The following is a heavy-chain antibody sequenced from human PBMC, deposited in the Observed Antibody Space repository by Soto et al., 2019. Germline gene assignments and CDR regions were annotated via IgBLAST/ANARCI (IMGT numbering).Heavy chain of an antibody. CDR3: ARGDGFTDFDY. CDR2: IHYSGST. D-gene: IGHD5-12*01. J-gene: IGHJ4*02. CDR1: SGSISSFY. Sequence: PSETLSLTCSVSSGSISSFYWSSIRQFPGKGLEWIGYIHYSGSTNSNPSLKSRVTISVDTSKNQFSLKLTSVTAADTAVYFCARGDGFTDFDYWGQGTLVTVSS. V-gene: IGHV4-59*01.